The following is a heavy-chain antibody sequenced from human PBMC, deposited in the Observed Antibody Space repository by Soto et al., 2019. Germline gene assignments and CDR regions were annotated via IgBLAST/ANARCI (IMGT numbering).Heavy chain of an antibody. Sequence: QLQLQESGPALVRPSETLSLTCTVSGASMSSSFHYWAWIRQPPGKGLEWIGSIDYSGNTYYNPSLKSRVTISGDTSKNQFSLKSSSVTSADTSVYYCVRHAHNGVVDYWGQGVLVSVSS. V-gene: IGHV4-39*01. CDR1: GASMSSSFHY. CDR2: IDYSGNT. J-gene: IGHJ4*02. CDR3: VRHAHNGVVDY. D-gene: IGHD2-8*01.